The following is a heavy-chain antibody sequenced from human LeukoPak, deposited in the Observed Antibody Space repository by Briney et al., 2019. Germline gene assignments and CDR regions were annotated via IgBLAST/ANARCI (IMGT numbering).Heavy chain of an antibody. D-gene: IGHD1-26*01. Sequence: PGGSLRLSCAGSGFTFSSYAMSWVRQAPGKGLEWVSAIRDSGSSTHYADSVKGRFTTSRDNSKNTLFLQMNSLRAEDTAIYYCAKYGPQDSGSSHFDYWGQGALVTVSS. CDR1: GFTFSSYA. J-gene: IGHJ4*02. CDR2: IRDSGSST. V-gene: IGHV3-23*01. CDR3: AKYGPQDSGSSHFDY.